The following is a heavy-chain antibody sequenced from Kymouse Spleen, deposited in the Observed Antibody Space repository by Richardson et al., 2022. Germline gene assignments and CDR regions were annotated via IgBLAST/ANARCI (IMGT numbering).Heavy chain of an antibody. J-gene: IGHJ4*02. V-gene: IGHV4-39*01. CDR1: GGSISSSSYY. Sequence: QLQLQESGPGLVKPSETLSLTCTVSGGSISSSSYYWGWIRQPPGKGLEWIGSIYYSGSTYYNPSLKSRVTISVDTSKNQFSLKLSSVTAADTAVYYCARQKTMVRGALDYWGQGTLVTVSS. CDR3: ARQKTMVRGALDY. D-gene: IGHD3-10*01. CDR2: IYYSGST.